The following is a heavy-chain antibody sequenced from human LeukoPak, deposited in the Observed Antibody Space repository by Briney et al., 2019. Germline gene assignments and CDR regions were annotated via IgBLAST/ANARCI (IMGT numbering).Heavy chain of an antibody. D-gene: IGHD3-3*01. J-gene: IGHJ3*02. CDR1: GGSFSGYY. V-gene: IGHV4-34*01. Sequence: SETLSLTCAVYGGSFSGYYWSWIRQPPGKGLEWIGEINHSGSTNYNPSLKSRVTISVDTSKNQFSLKLSSVTAADTAVYYCARGGLRFLEWLTPFANDAFDIWGQGTMVTVSS. CDR2: INHSGST. CDR3: ARGGLRFLEWLTPFANDAFDI.